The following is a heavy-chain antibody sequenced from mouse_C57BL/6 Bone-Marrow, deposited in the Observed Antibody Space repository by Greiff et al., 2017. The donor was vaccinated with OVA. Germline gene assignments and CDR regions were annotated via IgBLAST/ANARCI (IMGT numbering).Heavy chain of an antibody. CDR2: ISYDGSN. CDR3: ASSAPLRAFDY. CDR1: GYSITSGYF. D-gene: IGHD1-1*01. V-gene: IGHV3-6*01. Sequence: VQLKESGPGLVKPSQSLSLTCSVTGYSITSGYFWNWIRQFPGNKLEWMGYISYDGSNNYNPSVKNRISITRDTSKNQFFLKLNAVTTEATATYYCASSAPLRAFDYWGQGTTLTVSS. J-gene: IGHJ2*01.